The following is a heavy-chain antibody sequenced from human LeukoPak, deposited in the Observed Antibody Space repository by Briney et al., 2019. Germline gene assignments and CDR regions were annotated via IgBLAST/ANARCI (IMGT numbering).Heavy chain of an antibody. D-gene: IGHD5-18*01. CDR1: GASISNYY. CDR3: ARAGGYGLIDY. V-gene: IGHV4-39*07. CDR2: IYHSGTTYSGST. J-gene: IGHJ4*02. Sequence: SETLSLTCIVSGASISNYYWVWIRQPPGKGLEWIGSIYHSGTTYSGSTYYNPSLKSRVTISLDTSKNQFSLKVGSMTAADTAVYYCARAGGYGLIDYWGQGTMVTVSS.